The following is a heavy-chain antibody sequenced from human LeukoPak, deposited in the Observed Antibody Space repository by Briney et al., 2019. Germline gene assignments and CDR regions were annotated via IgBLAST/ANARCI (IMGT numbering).Heavy chain of an antibody. Sequence: GGSLRLSCAASGFTFSGSAMHWVRQASGKGLEWVGRIRSKANSYATAYAASVKGRFTISRDDSKNTAYLQMNSLKTEDTAVYYCTIAARYYYGSGSVYWGQGTLVTVS. CDR3: TIAARYYYGSGSVY. V-gene: IGHV3-73*01. CDR2: IRSKANSYAT. CDR1: GFTFSGSA. D-gene: IGHD3-10*01. J-gene: IGHJ4*02.